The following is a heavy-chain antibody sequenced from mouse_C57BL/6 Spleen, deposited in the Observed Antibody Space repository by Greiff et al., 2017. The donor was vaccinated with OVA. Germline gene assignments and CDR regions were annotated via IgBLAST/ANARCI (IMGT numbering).Heavy chain of an antibody. CDR2: INPNYGTT. CDR1: GYSFTDYN. V-gene: IGHV1-39*01. D-gene: IGHD1-1*01. Sequence: EVKLQQSGPELVKPGASVKISCKASGYSFTDYNMDWVKQSNGKSLEWIGVINPNYGTTSYNQKFKGKATLTVDQSSSTAYMQLNSLTSEDSAVYYCARIGSSSGYYYAMDYWGQGTSVTVSS. CDR3: ARIGSSSGYYYAMDY. J-gene: IGHJ4*01.